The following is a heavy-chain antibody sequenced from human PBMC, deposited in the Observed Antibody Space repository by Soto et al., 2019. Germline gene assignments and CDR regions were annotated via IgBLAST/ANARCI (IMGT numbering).Heavy chain of an antibody. J-gene: IGHJ4*02. V-gene: IGHV1-69*01. CDR3: ARPKGSYSSGYYYFDY. D-gene: IGHD6-19*01. CDR2: IIPLFGTA. Sequence: QVQLVQSGAEVKQPGSSVKVSCKTSGGTFSTYAIYWVRQAPGQGLEWMGAIIPLFGTADYEQKFQGRVTITADESPSTAYMELSSLRSEDTAVYYCARPKGSYSSGYYYFDYWGQGTLVTVSS. CDR1: GGTFSTYA.